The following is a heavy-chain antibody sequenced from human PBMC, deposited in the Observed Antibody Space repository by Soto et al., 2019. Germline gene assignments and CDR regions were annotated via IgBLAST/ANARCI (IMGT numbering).Heavy chain of an antibody. V-gene: IGHV3-33*01. CDR2: LWYDGSNK. D-gene: IGHD1-26*01. CDR3: ARATNPVEPNHYYYYGMEV. J-gene: IGHJ6*02. Sequence: ESGGGVVQPGRSLRLSCAASGFTFSSYGMHWVRQAPGKGLAWVAVLWYDGSNKYYADSVKGRFTISRDNSKNTLYLQMNSLRAEDTAVYYCARATNPVEPNHYYYYGMEVWGQGPTVTVSS. CDR1: GFTFSSYG.